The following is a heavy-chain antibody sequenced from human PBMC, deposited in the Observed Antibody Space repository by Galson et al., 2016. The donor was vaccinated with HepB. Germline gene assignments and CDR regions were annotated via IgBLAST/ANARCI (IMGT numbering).Heavy chain of an antibody. CDR3: AKSLRGDDYYPFYYYSMDV. D-gene: IGHD3-10*01. Sequence: SLRLSCAASGFTFTSYVLSWVRQAPGKGLQWVSSISGTGDSTFYADSVKGRFTISRDKSKNTLYLQMNSLRAEDTAVYYCAKSLRGDDYYPFYYYSMDVWGQVTTVTVSS. CDR1: GFTFTSYV. V-gene: IGHV3-23*01. J-gene: IGHJ6*02. CDR2: ISGTGDST.